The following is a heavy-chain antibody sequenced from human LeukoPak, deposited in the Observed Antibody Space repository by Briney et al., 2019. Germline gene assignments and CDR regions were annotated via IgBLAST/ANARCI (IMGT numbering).Heavy chain of an antibody. CDR3: ARRIAAADSLDI. Sequence: SETLSLTCTASGVSISSNCWSWVRQPPGKGLEWIAYINYSGSTNYKSSLKTRVTISVDTSKNQLSLKLSSVTAADTAFYYCARRIAAADSLDIWGQGRMVTVSS. J-gene: IGHJ3*02. V-gene: IGHV4-59*01. CDR1: GVSISSNC. D-gene: IGHD6-13*01. CDR2: INYSGST.